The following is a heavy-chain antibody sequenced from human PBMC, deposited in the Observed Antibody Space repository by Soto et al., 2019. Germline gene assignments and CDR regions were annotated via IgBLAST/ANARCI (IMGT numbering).Heavy chain of an antibody. CDR2: ISAYNGNT. J-gene: IGHJ6*02. CDR3: ARDGVDTATGYYYGMDV. CDR1: GYTFTSYG. D-gene: IGHD5-18*01. V-gene: IGHV1-18*01. Sequence: ASVKVSCKASGYTFTSYGISWVRQAPGQGLEWMGWISAYNGNTNYAQKLQGRVTMTTDTSTSSAYMELRSLRSDDTAVYYCARDGVDTATGYYYGMDVWGQGTTVTVSS.